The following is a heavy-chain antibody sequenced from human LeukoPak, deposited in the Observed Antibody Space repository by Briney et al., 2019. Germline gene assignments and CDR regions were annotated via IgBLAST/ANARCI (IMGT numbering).Heavy chain of an antibody. J-gene: IGHJ4*02. D-gene: IGHD1-14*01. CDR1: GFSFITYD. V-gene: IGHV3-30*04. CDR2: TSSDGTIK. Sequence: PGRSLRLSCVASGFSFITYDMHWVRQAPGKGLEWVAVTSSDGTIKIYTDSVKGRFTISRDNSKNTLYPEMNNLRVDDTAVYFCARDLRSGAPDYFDSWGQGTLVTVSS. CDR3: ARDLRSGAPDYFDS.